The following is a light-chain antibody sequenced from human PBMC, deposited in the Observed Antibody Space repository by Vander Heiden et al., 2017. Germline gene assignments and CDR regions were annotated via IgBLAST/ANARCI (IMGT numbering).Light chain of an antibody. CDR2: DVT. CDR3: CSYAGSYTYV. Sequence: QSALTQPPSVSGSPGQSVTISCTGTSRDVGNYNYVSWYQQHPGRAPKLIILDVTRRPSGVPDRFSGSKSGNKDSLTISGLQPEDDADYDCCSYAGSYTYVFGTGTTVTV. CDR1: SRDVGNYNY. J-gene: IGLJ1*01. V-gene: IGLV2-11*01.